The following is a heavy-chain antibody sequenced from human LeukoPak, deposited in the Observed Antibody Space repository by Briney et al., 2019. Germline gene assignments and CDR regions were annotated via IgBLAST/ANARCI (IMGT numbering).Heavy chain of an antibody. CDR1: GFTFSSYS. CDR3: AISYCYVDAFDI. J-gene: IGHJ3*02. Sequence: GGSLRLSCAASGFTFSSYSMNWVRQAPGKGLEWVSSISSSSSYIYYADSVKGRFTISRDNAKNSLYLQMNSLRAEDTAVYYCAISYCYVDAFDIWGQGTMVTVSS. CDR2: ISSSSSYI. D-gene: IGHD2-15*01. V-gene: IGHV3-21*01.